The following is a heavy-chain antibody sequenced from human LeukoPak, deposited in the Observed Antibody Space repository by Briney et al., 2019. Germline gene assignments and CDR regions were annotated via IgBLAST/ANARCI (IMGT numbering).Heavy chain of an antibody. CDR3: ARDLGYCSGGSCYHYGMDV. D-gene: IGHD2-15*01. Sequence: GGSLRLSCAASGFTFSSYSMNWVRQAPGKGLEWVSSISSSSSYIYYADSVKGRFTISRDNAKNSLYLQVNSLRAEDTAVYYCARDLGYCSGGSCYHYGMDVWGQGTTVTVSS. CDR1: GFTFSSYS. CDR2: ISSSSSYI. J-gene: IGHJ6*02. V-gene: IGHV3-21*01.